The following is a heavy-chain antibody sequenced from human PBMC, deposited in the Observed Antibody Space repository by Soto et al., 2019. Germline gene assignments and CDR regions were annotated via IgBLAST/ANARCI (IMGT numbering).Heavy chain of an antibody. CDR3: VSQRTTVPTQAYFDY. D-gene: IGHD4-17*01. V-gene: IGHV4-39*01. CDR1: GGSVTNSSYY. J-gene: IGHJ4*02. Sequence: SETLSLTCTVSGGSVTNSSYYWGWIRQSPGKGLEWIGSVYYRGRSYSKSSVKSRLTISVDTSKNRFSLSLNSVTASDTAVYFCVSQRTTVPTQAYFDYWGTGDMVTVSS. CDR2: VYYRGRS.